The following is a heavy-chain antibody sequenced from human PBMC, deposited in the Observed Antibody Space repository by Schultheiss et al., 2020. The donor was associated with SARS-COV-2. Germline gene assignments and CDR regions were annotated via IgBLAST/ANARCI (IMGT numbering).Heavy chain of an antibody. D-gene: IGHD1-1*01. CDR2: VYFSGST. J-gene: IGHJ6*02. V-gene: IGHV4-4*09. CDR3: ARGTGRQVLLEYHYYGMGV. Sequence: SQTLSLTCTVSGGSIRSYYWSWIRQPPGKGLEWIGYVYFSGSTYYNPSLRSRVTMSLDAAQNHFSLKLTSVTAADTAVYYCARGTGRQVLLEYHYYGMGVWGQGTKVTVSS. CDR1: GGSIRSYY.